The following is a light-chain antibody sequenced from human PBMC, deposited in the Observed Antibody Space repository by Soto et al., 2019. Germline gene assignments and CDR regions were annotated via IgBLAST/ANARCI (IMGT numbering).Light chain of an antibody. J-gene: IGKJ2*01. CDR2: GAS. CDR3: QQYYDWYT. V-gene: IGKV3D-7*01. CDR1: QSVTSSY. Sequence: EIVLTQSPATLSLSPGERATLSCRASQSVTSSYLAWYQHKPGQAPRLLIYGASTRATGVPARFSGGGTGTEFTLTISSLQSEDFAVYFCQQYYDWYTFGQGTKVDIK.